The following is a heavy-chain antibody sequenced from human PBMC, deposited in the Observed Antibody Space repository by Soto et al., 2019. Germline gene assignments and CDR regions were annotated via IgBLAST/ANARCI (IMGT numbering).Heavy chain of an antibody. CDR2: ISGSGGIT. J-gene: IGHJ4*02. CDR1: GFTFSSYA. V-gene: IGHV3-23*01. CDR3: AKDFNYSWNDVAP. Sequence: EVLLLESGGGLVQPGGSLRLSCAASGFTFSSYAMSWVRQPPGKGLEWVSAISGSGGITYYADSVKGRFTISRDNSNNTLYLQMKGRRAGDTAVYYCAKDFNYSWNDVAPWGQGTLDTVSS. D-gene: IGHD1-20*01.